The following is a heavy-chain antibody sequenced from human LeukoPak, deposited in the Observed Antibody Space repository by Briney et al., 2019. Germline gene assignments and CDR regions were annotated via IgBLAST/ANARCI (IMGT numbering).Heavy chain of an antibody. Sequence: GGSLRLSCVGSGLTFSHYGVSWVRQAPGKGLEWVSGISGSGNRTYYVDSVKGRFSISRDNSKNTAYLRMNSLRAEDTAVYYCAKASRVAVAGGRFDYWGQGTLVTVSS. CDR3: AKASRVAVAGGRFDY. J-gene: IGHJ4*02. CDR2: ISGSGNRT. D-gene: IGHD6-19*01. V-gene: IGHV3-23*01. CDR1: GLTFSHYG.